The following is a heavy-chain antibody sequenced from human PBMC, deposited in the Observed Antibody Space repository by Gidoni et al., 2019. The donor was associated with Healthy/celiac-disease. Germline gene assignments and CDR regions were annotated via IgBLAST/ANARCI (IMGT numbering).Heavy chain of an antibody. Sequence: GYHWSWIRQPPGKGPEWIGEINDIGSTNYNPSLKSRVTISVDTSKNQFTLKLSAVTAAETSVYYCARGLGYYDSSGTPLRAFDIWGQGTVVTVSS. J-gene: IGHJ3*02. CDR2: INDIGST. CDR1: GYH. V-gene: IGHV4-34*01. CDR3: ARGLGYYDSSGTPLRAFDI. D-gene: IGHD3-22*01.